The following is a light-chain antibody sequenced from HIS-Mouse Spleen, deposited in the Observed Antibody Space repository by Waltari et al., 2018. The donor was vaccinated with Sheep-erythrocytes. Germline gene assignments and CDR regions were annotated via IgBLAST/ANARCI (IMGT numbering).Light chain of an antibody. CDR1: SRDVGGYNS. CDR3: CSYAGSYTVV. J-gene: IGLJ2*01. V-gene: IGLV2-11*01. Sequence: QSALTQPRSVSGSPGQSVTIPCPGTSRDVGGYNSVPWYQQHPGKAPKLMIYDVSTRPSGVPDRFSGSKSGNTASLTISGLQAEDEADYYCCSYAGSYTVVFGGGTKLTVL. CDR2: DVS.